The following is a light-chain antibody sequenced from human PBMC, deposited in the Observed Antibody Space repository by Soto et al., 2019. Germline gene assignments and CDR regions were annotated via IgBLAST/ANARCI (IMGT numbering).Light chain of an antibody. CDR2: DVS. Sequence: QSALTQPASVSGSPGQSITISCTGSSSDVGSHNLVSWYQQHPGKAPKLMIYDVSKRPSGVSNRFSGSKSGNTASLTISGLQAEDEADYYCSSYTTSSTWVFGGGTKLTVL. J-gene: IGLJ3*02. CDR3: SSYTTSSTWV. CDR1: SSDVGSHNL. V-gene: IGLV2-14*02.